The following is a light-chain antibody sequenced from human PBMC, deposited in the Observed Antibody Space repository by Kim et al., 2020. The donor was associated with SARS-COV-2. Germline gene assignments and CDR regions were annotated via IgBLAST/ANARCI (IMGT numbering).Light chain of an antibody. J-gene: IGKJ1*01. CDR2: GAS. CDR3: QQDHGR. CDR1: RSINTW. Sequence: DIQMTQSPSTLSASVGDRVTITCRASRSINTWLAWYQQKPGKAPKLLIYGASSLEGGVPSRFSGSGSGTEFTLTISSLQPDDSATYYCQQDHGRFGQGTKVDIK. V-gene: IGKV1-5*01.